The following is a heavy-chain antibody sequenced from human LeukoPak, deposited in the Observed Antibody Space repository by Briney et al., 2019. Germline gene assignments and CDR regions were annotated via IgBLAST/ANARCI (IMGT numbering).Heavy chain of an antibody. CDR2: TSYDGSNK. CDR3: AKEAMATIGHYYMDV. J-gene: IGHJ6*03. CDR1: GGSFSGYY. Sequence: LSLTCAVYGGSFSGYYWSWIRQPPGKGLEWVAVTSYDGSNKYYADSVKGRFTISRDNSKNTLYLQMNSLRAEDTAVYYCAKEAMATIGHYYMDVWGKGTTVTVSS. V-gene: IGHV3-30*18. D-gene: IGHD5-24*01.